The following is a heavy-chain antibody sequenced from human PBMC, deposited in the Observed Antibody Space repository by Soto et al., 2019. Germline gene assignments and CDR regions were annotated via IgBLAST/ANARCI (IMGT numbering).Heavy chain of an antibody. D-gene: IGHD3-3*02. CDR1: GYTFTSYA. CDR2: IIAYIGNT. Sequence: QVQLVQSGAEVKKPGASVKVSCKASGYTFTSYAISWVRQAPGQGLEWLGWIIAYIGNTNYAQKLQGRVTMTTDKATRTGYNELRSLRADDTAVYYCARDAGIGFLEWLLRTYYYYGMDVWGQGTTVTVA. CDR3: ARDAGIGFLEWLLRTYYYYGMDV. J-gene: IGHJ6*02. V-gene: IGHV1-18*04.